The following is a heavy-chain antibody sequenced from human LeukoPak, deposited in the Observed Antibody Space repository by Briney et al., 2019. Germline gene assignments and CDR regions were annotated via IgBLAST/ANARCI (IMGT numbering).Heavy chain of an antibody. Sequence: PSETLSLTCTVSGGSISSYYWSWIRQPPGKGLEYIGYIYYSGNTNSNPSLNSRVTISVDTSKNQFSLKLSSVTAADTAVYYCARGNWNARLEYWGQGALVTVSS. CDR3: ARGNWNARLEY. CDR1: GGSISSYY. J-gene: IGHJ4*02. CDR2: IYYSGNT. D-gene: IGHD1-1*01. V-gene: IGHV4-59*08.